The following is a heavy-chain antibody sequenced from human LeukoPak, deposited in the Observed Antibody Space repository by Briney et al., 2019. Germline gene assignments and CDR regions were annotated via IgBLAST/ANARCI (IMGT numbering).Heavy chain of an antibody. V-gene: IGHV4-34*01. CDR2: INHSRST. CDR3: ARGQFCSGGSCYLGP. Sequence: SETLSLTCAVYGGSFSGYYWSWIRQPPGKGLEWIGEINHSRSTNYNPSLKSRVTISVDTSKNQFSLKLSSVTAADTAVYYCARGQFCSGGSCYLGPWGQGTLVTVSS. CDR1: GGSFSGYY. D-gene: IGHD2-15*01. J-gene: IGHJ5*02.